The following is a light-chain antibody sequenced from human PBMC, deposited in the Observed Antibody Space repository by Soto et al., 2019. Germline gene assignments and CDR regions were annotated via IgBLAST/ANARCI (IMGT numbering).Light chain of an antibody. Sequence: DIRMTQSPSSLSASIGDRVTITCRASQDIRYYLNWYQQKTGQAPKLLIYDASQLETGVPSRFSGSGSGTDFTFTINNLQPEDIGTYYCQHYNGFPITFAQGTRLEIK. CDR1: QDIRYY. CDR2: DAS. J-gene: IGKJ5*01. CDR3: QHYNGFPIT. V-gene: IGKV1-33*01.